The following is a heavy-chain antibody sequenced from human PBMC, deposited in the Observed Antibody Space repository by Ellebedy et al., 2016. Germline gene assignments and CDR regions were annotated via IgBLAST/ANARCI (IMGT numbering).Heavy chain of an antibody. D-gene: IGHD6-19*01. CDR3: ARGASGWSLGY. CDR2: ISSSTSTI. Sequence: GGSLRLSXAASGFTFRSYGMHWVRQAPGKGLEWLSYISSSTSTIYYADSVKGRFTISRDNAKNSLYLQMNSLRAEDTAVYYCARGASGWSLGYWGQGTLVTVSS. CDR1: GFTFRSYG. V-gene: IGHV3-48*04. J-gene: IGHJ4*02.